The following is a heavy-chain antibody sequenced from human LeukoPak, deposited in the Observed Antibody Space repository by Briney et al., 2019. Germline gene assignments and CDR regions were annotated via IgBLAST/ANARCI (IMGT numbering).Heavy chain of an antibody. D-gene: IGHD3-22*01. CDR3: ARLPGTYYYDSSGTQSSYYYGMDV. V-gene: IGHV1-8*01. CDR1: GYTFTSYD. J-gene: IGHJ6*02. Sequence: ASVKVSCKASGYTFTSYDINWVRQATGQGLEWMGWMNPNSGNTGYAQKFQGRDTMTRNTSISTAYMELSSLRSEDTAVYYCARLPGTYYYDSSGTQSSYYYGMDVWGQGTTVTVSS. CDR2: MNPNSGNT.